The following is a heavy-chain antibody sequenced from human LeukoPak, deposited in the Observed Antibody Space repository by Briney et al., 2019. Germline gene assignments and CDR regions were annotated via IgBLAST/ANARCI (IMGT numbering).Heavy chain of an antibody. J-gene: IGHJ4*02. CDR2: IYYSGST. Sequence: SETLSLTCTVSGGSISSSSYYWGWIRQPPGKGLEWIGSIYYSGSTNYNPSLKSRVTISVDTSKNQFSLKLSSVTAADTAVYYCARSAIRILWFGEPWFDYWGQGTLVTVSS. CDR1: GGSISSSSYY. D-gene: IGHD3-10*01. CDR3: ARSAIRILWFGEPWFDY. V-gene: IGHV4-39*07.